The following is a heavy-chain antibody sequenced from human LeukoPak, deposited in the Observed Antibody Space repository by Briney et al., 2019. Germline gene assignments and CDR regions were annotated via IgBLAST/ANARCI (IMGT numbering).Heavy chain of an antibody. CDR2: IHYSGST. D-gene: IGHD3-10*01. CDR1: SGSISSRSYY. CDR3: ARLSGSGSYFNWFDP. Sequence: PSETLSLTCTVSSGSISSRSYYWGWIRQPPGKGLDWIGSIHYSGSTYYNPSLKSRVTISVDTSKNQFSLKLTSVTAADTAAYYCARLSGSGSYFNWFDPWGQGTLVTVSS. V-gene: IGHV4-39*01. J-gene: IGHJ5*02.